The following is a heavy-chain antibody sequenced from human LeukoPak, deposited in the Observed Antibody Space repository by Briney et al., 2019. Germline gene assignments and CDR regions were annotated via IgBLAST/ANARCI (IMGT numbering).Heavy chain of an antibody. J-gene: IGHJ5*02. Sequence: GGSLRLSCAASGFTVSNNYMSWVRQAPGKGLEWVSVIYSGGTTYYTDSVKGRFNISRDNSKNTVYFQMNSLRAEDTAVYYCVRDRFIAAAGRTWGQGTLVTVSS. CDR1: GFTVSNNY. D-gene: IGHD6-13*01. CDR2: IYSGGTT. CDR3: VRDRFIAAAGRT. V-gene: IGHV3-66*01.